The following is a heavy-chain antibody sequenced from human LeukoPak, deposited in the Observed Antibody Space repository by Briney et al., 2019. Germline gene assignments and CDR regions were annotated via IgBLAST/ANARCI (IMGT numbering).Heavy chain of an antibody. CDR2: IIPIFGTA. J-gene: IGHJ3*02. CDR1: GGTFSSYA. D-gene: IGHD2-15*01. Sequence: EASVKVSCKASGGTFSSYAISWVRQAPGQGLVWMGGIIPIFGTANYAQKFQGRVTITTDESTSTAYMELSSLRSEDTAVYYCAGTEGYCSGGSCYSDAFDIWGQGTMVTVSS. CDR3: AGTEGYCSGGSCYSDAFDI. V-gene: IGHV1-69*05.